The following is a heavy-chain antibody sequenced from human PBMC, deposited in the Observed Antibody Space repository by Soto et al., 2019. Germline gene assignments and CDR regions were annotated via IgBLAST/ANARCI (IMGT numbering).Heavy chain of an antibody. Sequence: QVQLQESGPGLVKPSETLSLTCTVSGGSISSYYWSWIRQPPGKGLEWIGYIYYSGSTNYNPSLKSRVTISVYTAKNQFSLELSSVTAADTAVYYCARVGAYYYGSGSYGDYYYGMDVWGQGTTVTVSS. CDR2: IYYSGST. J-gene: IGHJ6*02. CDR3: ARVGAYYYGSGSYGDYYYGMDV. D-gene: IGHD3-10*01. CDR1: GGSISSYY. V-gene: IGHV4-59*01.